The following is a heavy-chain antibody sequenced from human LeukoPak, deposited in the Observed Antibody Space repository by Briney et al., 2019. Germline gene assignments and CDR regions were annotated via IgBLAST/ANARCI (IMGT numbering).Heavy chain of an antibody. CDR2: IRYDGSNK. CDR1: GFTFDDYG. D-gene: IGHD6-6*01. Sequence: GGSLRLSCAASGFTFDDYGMSWVRQAPGKGLEWVAFIRYDGSNKYYADSVKGRFTISRDNSKNTLYLQMNSLRAEDTAVYYCAKPSIAALNGYAFDIWGQGTMVTVSS. V-gene: IGHV3-30*02. CDR3: AKPSIAALNGYAFDI. J-gene: IGHJ3*02.